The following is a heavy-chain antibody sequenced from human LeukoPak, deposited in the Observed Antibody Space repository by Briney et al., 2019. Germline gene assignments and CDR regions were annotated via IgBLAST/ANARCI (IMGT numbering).Heavy chain of an antibody. V-gene: IGHV5-51*01. D-gene: IGHD2-8*01. CDR3: ARLAFCTNAVCFSNYYYSMDV. CDR1: GYSFTSYW. Sequence: GXSLKISCKGSGYSFTSYWIGWVRQMPGKGLEWMGIIYPDDSDTKYSPSFQGQVTISADKSISTAYLQWSSLKASDTAMYYCARLAFCTNAVCFSNYYYSMDVWGRGTTVTVSS. CDR2: IYPDDSDT. J-gene: IGHJ6*03.